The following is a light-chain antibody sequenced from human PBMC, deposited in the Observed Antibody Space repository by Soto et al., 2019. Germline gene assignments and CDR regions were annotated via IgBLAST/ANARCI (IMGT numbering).Light chain of an antibody. CDR2: KVS. CDR3: TSPTPGSLYV. Sequence: SVLTNTASVSGSPGQSITISCTGTSSDVGGYNYVSWCQQYPGRVPKLLIYKVSNRPSGVSNRFSGSKSGNTASLTIPGLQAEDEADYFCTSPTPGSLYVFGTGTKVTVL. CDR1: SSDVGGYNY. V-gene: IGLV2-14*01. J-gene: IGLJ1*01.